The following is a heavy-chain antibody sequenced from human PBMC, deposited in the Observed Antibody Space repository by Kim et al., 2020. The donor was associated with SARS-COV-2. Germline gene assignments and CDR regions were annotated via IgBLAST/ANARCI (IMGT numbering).Heavy chain of an antibody. D-gene: IGHD5-12*01. CDR1: GGSFSGYY. V-gene: IGHV4-34*01. Sequence: SETLSLTCAVYGGSFSGYYWSWIRQPPGKGLEWIGEINHSGSTNYNPSLKSRVTISVDTSKNQFSLKLSSVTAADTAVYYCARSYSGYDYFYYFDYWGQGTLVTVSS. CDR2: INHSGST. CDR3: ARSYSGYDYFYYFDY. J-gene: IGHJ4*02.